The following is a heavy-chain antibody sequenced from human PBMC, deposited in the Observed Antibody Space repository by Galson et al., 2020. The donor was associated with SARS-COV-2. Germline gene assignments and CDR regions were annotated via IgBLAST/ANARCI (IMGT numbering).Heavy chain of an antibody. J-gene: IGHJ4*02. Sequence: SVNVSCKASGYLFTRYGMTWVRQAPGQGLEGMGWISSFNGNTNYAQKLQDRVTLTTDTSTTTAYMELRSLRSDDTAVYYCAREYGSGSYVGIDFWGQGTQVNVSS. V-gene: IGHV1-18*04. CDR1: GYLFTRYG. CDR3: AREYGSGSYVGIDF. CDR2: ISSFNGNT. D-gene: IGHD3-10*01.